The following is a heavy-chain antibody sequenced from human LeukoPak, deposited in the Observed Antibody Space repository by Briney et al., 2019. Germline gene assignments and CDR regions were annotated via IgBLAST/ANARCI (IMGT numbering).Heavy chain of an antibody. CDR1: GVSISNYF. Sequence: SDTLSLTCNVFGVSISNYFWSWLRQPAGKGLEWIGRFYASGTTYYNPSFRSRVTLSMDTSKNHFSLKMTSVTAADTAVYYCARTHCGGGSCDKFDPWGQGTLVTVSS. D-gene: IGHD2-21*01. CDR2: FYASGTT. J-gene: IGHJ5*02. CDR3: ARTHCGGGSCDKFDP. V-gene: IGHV4-4*07.